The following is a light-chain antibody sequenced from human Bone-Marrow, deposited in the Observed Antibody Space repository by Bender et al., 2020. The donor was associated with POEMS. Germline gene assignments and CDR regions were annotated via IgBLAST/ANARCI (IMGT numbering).Light chain of an antibody. CDR1: SSDIGSYIL. CDR3: CSYTGSRTLPYV. J-gene: IGLJ1*01. CDR2: EGS. Sequence: QSALTQPASVSGSPGQSITISCTGTSSDIGSYILVSWFQQHPGTAPKLMIYEGSKRPSGVSSRFSGSKSGNTASLTISGLQPEDEADYYCCSYTGSRTLPYVYGTGTKVTVL. V-gene: IGLV2-14*02.